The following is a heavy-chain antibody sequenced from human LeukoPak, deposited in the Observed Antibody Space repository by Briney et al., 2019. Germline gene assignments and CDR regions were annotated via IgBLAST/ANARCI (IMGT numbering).Heavy chain of an antibody. CDR2: INHSGST. D-gene: IGHD5-18*01. V-gene: IGHV4-34*01. CDR1: GGSFSGYY. Sequence: SETLSLTCAVYGGSFSGYYWSWIRQPPGKGLEWIGEINHSGSTNYNPSLKSRVTISVDTSKNQFSLKLSSVTAADTAVYYCARGPTAMDRPSFDYWGQGTLVSVSS. J-gene: IGHJ4*02. CDR3: ARGPTAMDRPSFDY.